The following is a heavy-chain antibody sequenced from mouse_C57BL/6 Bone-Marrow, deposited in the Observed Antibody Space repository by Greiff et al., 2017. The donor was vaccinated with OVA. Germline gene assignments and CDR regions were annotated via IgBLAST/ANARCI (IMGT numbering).Heavy chain of an antibody. Sequence: EVKLMESGGGLVKPGGSLKLSCAASGFTFSSYAMSWVRQTPEKRLEWVATISDGGSYTYYPDNVKGRFTISRDNAKNNLYLQMSHLKSEDTAMYYCARAYGSSYVPMDYWGQGTSVTVSS. CDR3: ARAYGSSYVPMDY. D-gene: IGHD1-1*01. V-gene: IGHV5-4*03. CDR1: GFTFSSYA. CDR2: ISDGGSYT. J-gene: IGHJ4*01.